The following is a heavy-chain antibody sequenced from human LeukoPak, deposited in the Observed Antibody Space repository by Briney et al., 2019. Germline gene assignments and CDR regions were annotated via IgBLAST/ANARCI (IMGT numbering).Heavy chain of an antibody. CDR3: AKDRRYYYDSSGYPDAFDI. D-gene: IGHD3-22*01. CDR2: IRNDGSNK. Sequence: GSLRLSCAASGFTFSSYGMHWVRQAPGKGLEWVAFIRNDGSNKYYADSVKSRFTISRDNSKNTLYLQMNSMRAEDTAVYYCAKDRRYYYDSSGYPDAFDIWGQGTMVTVSS. J-gene: IGHJ3*02. CDR1: GFTFSSYG. V-gene: IGHV3-30*02.